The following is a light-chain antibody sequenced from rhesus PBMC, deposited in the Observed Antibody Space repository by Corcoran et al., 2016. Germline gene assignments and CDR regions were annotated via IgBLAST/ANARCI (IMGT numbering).Light chain of an antibody. CDR2: QVS. CDR1: QSLEHSDGKTN. Sequence: DVVMTQSPLSLPITPGQPASISCRSSQSLEHSDGKTNLIWYQHRPGPPPRRLIYQVSNRDYGVPDRFSGSGAGTDFTLKISRVEAEDVGVYYWRQGTNVPRTFGQGTKVEIK. CDR3: RQGTNVPRT. J-gene: IGKJ1*01. V-gene: IGKV2-62*02.